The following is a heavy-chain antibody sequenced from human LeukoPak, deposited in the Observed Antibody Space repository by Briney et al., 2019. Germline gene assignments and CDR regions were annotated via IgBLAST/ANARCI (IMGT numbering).Heavy chain of an antibody. CDR1: GFTFSSYA. J-gene: IGHJ4*02. V-gene: IGHV3-23*01. D-gene: IGHD3-22*01. Sequence: GGSLRLSCAASGFTFSSYAMSWVRQAPGKGLEWVSAISGSGGSTYYADSVKGQFTISRDNSKNTLYLQMNSLRAEDTAVYYCAKDRPGSYYYDSSGSDFDYWGQGTLVTVSS. CDR3: AKDRPGSYYYDSSGSDFDY. CDR2: ISGSGGST.